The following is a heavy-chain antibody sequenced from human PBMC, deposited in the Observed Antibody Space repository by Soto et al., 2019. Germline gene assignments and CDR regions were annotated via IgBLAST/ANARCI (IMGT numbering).Heavy chain of an antibody. Sequence: SSETLSLTCTISNGSIVSYYWTWIRQPPGKGLEWIGHIYYSGSTNYNPSLKSRLTLSLDTSKNQFSLKLTSVTAADTAVYCCARVGRLITAAGLLDAWGQGTLVTVSS. CDR1: NGSIVSYY. CDR3: ARVGRLITAAGLLDA. J-gene: IGHJ5*02. D-gene: IGHD6-13*01. CDR2: IYYSGST. V-gene: IGHV4-59*01.